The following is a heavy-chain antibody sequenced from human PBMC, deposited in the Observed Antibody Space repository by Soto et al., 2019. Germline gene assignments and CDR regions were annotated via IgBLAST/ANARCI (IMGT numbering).Heavy chain of an antibody. V-gene: IGHV1-3*01. D-gene: IGHD4-17*01. CDR3: ARSMTTVVTIDY. Sequence: ASVKVSCKASGYTFTSYAMHWVRQAPGQRLEWMGWINAGNGNTKYSQKFQGRVTITRDTSASTAYMELSSLRSEDTAVYYCARSMTTVVTIDYWGKGPLGTVSS. CDR1: GYTFTSYA. J-gene: IGHJ4*02. CDR2: INAGNGNT.